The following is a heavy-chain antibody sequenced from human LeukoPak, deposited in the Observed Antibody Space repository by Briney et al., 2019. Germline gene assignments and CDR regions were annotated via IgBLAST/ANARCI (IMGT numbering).Heavy chain of an antibody. Sequence: GSLRLSCAASGFTFSSYSMNWVRQPPGKGLEWIGEINHSGSTNYNPSLKSRVTISVDTSKNQFSLKLSSVTAADTAVYYCARAPNYYYYYMDVWGKGTTVTVSS. CDR1: GFTFSSYS. V-gene: IGHV4-34*01. CDR2: INHSGST. CDR3: ARAPNYYYYYMDV. J-gene: IGHJ6*03.